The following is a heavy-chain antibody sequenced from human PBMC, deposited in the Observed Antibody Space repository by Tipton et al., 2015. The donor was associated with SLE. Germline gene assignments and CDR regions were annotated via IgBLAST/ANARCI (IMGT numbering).Heavy chain of an antibody. CDR2: INHSGST. CDR1: GGSFSGYY. Sequence: TLSLTCAVYGGSFSGYYWSWIRQPPEKGLEWIGEINHSGSTNYNPSLKSRVTISVDTSKNQFSLKLSSVTAADTAVYYCAGVSRDAFEIWGQGTMVTVSS. D-gene: IGHD5/OR15-5a*01. V-gene: IGHV4-34*01. CDR3: AGVSRDAFEI. J-gene: IGHJ3*02.